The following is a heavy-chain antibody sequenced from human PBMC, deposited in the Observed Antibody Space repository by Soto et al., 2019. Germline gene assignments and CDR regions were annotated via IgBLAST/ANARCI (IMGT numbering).Heavy chain of an antibody. Sequence: PGGSLRLSCAASGFTFDDYTMHWVRQAPGKGLEWVSLISWDGGSTYYADSVKGRFTISRDKSKNSLYLQMNSLRTEDTALYYCAKDTFNLPGRFELRDYYYYYGMDVWGQGTTVTVSS. V-gene: IGHV3-43*01. D-gene: IGHD3-10*01. CDR2: ISWDGGST. CDR3: AKDTFNLPGRFELRDYYYYYGMDV. CDR1: GFTFDDYT. J-gene: IGHJ6*02.